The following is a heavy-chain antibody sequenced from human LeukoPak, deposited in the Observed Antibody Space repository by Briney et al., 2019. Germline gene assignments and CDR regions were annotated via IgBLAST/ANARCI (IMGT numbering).Heavy chain of an antibody. V-gene: IGHV3-23*01. Sequence: AGGSLRLSCAASGFTFSSYGMSWVRQAPGKGLEWVSAISGSGGSTYYADSVKGRFTISRDNSKNTLYLQMNSLRAEDTAVYYCARDLYRIVVVPHYFDYWGQGTLVTVSS. J-gene: IGHJ4*02. CDR1: GFTFSSYG. CDR2: ISGSGGST. CDR3: ARDLYRIVVVPHYFDY. D-gene: IGHD3-22*01.